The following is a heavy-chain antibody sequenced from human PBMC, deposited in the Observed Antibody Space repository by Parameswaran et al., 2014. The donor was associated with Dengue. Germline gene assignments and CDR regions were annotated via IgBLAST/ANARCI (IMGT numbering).Heavy chain of an antibody. CDR2: MWNDGSNK. V-gene: IGHV3-33*01. D-gene: IGHD2-15*01. CDR1: GFMFRSHG. Sequence: SLRLSCAASGFMFRSHGMHWVRQAPGKGLEWVAVMWNDGSNKYYGDSVKGRFTISRDNSKNTLYLQMDSLRAEDTALYYCARDGRYCSGGSCYDSPLISWGQGARGHRLL. CDR3: ARDGRYCSGGSCYDSPLIS. J-gene: IGHJ4*03.